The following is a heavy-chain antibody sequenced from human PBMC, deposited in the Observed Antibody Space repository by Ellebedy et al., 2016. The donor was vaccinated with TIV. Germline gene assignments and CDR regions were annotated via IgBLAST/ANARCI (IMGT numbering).Heavy chain of an antibody. D-gene: IGHD4-17*01. V-gene: IGHV3-7*01. J-gene: IGHJ5*02. CDR3: ARRGSYGDYAVQINSWFDT. CDR1: GFSFRSYW. Sequence: PGGSLRLSCAASGFSFRSYWMSWVRQAPGKGLEWVANIYQDGGVQYNVDSLKGRFTIARDNADNSLFLQMNSLRAEDTAVYYCARRGSYGDYAVQINSWFDTWGRGTLVAVSS. CDR2: IYQDGGVQ.